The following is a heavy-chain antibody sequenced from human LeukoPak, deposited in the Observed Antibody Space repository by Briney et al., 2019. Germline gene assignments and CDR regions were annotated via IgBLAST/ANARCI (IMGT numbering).Heavy chain of an antibody. CDR2: IYYSGST. CDR1: GGSISSYY. CDR3: ARGWWTTVTQEFGWFDP. Sequence: SETLSLTCTVSGGSISSYYWSWIRQPPGKGLEWIGYIYYSGSTNYNPSLKSRVTISVDTSKNQFSLKLSSVTAADTAVYYCARGWWTTVTQEFGWFDPWGQGTLVTVSS. V-gene: IGHV4-59*12. D-gene: IGHD4-11*01. J-gene: IGHJ5*02.